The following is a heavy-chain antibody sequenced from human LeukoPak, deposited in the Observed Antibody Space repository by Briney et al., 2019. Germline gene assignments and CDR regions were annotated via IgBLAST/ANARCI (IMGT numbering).Heavy chain of an antibody. D-gene: IGHD3-22*01. Sequence: GGSLRLSCAASGFTFSTYWMHWVRQAPGKGLVWVSRIKSDGSTNYADSVKGRFTIPRDNAKNTVSLQMNSLRAEDTGVYYCARAPSEIGGYYPEYFRHWGQGTLVTVSS. V-gene: IGHV3-74*01. J-gene: IGHJ1*01. CDR2: IKSDGST. CDR3: ARAPSEIGGYYPEYFRH. CDR1: GFTFSTYW.